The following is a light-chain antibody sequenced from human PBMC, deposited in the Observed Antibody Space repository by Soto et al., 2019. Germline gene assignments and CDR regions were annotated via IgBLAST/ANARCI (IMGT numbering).Light chain of an antibody. CDR3: QQYSIWRT. CDR1: QSVSNN. CDR2: GAS. J-gene: IGKJ1*01. V-gene: IGKV3-15*01. Sequence: EIVLTQSPGTLSLSPGESATLSCRASQSVSNNLTWYQQKPGQPPRLLIYGASTRATGIPARFSGSGSGTEFTLTISSLQSEDFAVYYCQQYSIWRTFGQGTKVDIK.